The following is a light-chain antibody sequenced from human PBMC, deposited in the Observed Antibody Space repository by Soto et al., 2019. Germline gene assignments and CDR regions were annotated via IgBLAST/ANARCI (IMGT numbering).Light chain of an antibody. CDR1: SSNFGAGYE. J-gene: IGLJ1*01. V-gene: IGLV1-40*01. CDR2: NNL. Sequence: QSELTQPPSVSGAPGQRVTISCTWSSSNFGAGYEVHWYKQLPGAAPTLVIFNNLNRPSGVPERFSGSKSGTSASLVISGLQAEDEADYYCQSFDSSLRVYVFGSGTKVTVL. CDR3: QSFDSSLRVYV.